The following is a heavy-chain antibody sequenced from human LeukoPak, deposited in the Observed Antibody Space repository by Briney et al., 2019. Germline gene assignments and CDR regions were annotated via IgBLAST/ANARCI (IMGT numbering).Heavy chain of an antibody. CDR1: GYTFTGYY. Sequence: GASVKVSCKASGYTFTGYYMHWVRQAPGQGLEWMGRINPNSGGTNYAQKFQGRVTMTRDTSISTAYTELSRLRSDDTAVYYCARGYCSGGSCYSPLWDYWGQGTLVTVSS. V-gene: IGHV1-2*06. CDR3: ARGYCSGGSCYSPLWDY. J-gene: IGHJ4*02. CDR2: INPNSGGT. D-gene: IGHD2-15*01.